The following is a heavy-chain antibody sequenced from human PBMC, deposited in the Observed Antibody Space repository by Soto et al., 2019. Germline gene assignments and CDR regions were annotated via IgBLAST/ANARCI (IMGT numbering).Heavy chain of an antibody. CDR2: ISGSGGST. CDR1: GFTFSSYA. CDR3: AKDLKDIVVVPAATTEYYMDV. Sequence: EVQLLESGGGLVQPGGSLRLSCAASGFTFSSYAMSWVRQAPGKGLEWVSAISGSGGSTYYADSVKGRFTISRDNSKNTLYLQMSSLRAEDTAVYYCAKDLKDIVVVPAATTEYYMDVWGKGTTVTVSS. D-gene: IGHD2-2*01. J-gene: IGHJ6*03. V-gene: IGHV3-23*01.